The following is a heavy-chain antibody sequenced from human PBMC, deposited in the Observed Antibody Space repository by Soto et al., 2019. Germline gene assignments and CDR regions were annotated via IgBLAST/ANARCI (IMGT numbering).Heavy chain of an antibody. CDR1: GYTFTSYG. CDR3: ARAGPRPGIEPLEIDY. J-gene: IGHJ4*02. Sequence: ASVKVSCKASGYTFTSYGISWVRQAPGQGLERMGWISAYNGNTNYAQKLQGRVTMTTDTSTSTAYMELRSLRSDDTAVYYCARAGPRPGIEPLEIDYSGQGTLVTVST. V-gene: IGHV1-18*01. CDR2: ISAYNGNT.